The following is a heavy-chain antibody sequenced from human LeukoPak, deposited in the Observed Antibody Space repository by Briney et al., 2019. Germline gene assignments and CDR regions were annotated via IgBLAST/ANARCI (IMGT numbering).Heavy chain of an antibody. V-gene: IGHV4-30-4*01. Sequence: SETLSLTCTVSGGSISSGDYYWSWLRQPPGKGLEWIGYIYYSGSTYYNPSLKTRVTISVDTSKNQFSLKLSSVTAADTAVYYCARDAVELPFDYWGQGTLVTVSS. CDR1: GGSISSGDYY. J-gene: IGHJ4*02. CDR2: IYYSGST. D-gene: IGHD1-1*01. CDR3: ARDAVELPFDY.